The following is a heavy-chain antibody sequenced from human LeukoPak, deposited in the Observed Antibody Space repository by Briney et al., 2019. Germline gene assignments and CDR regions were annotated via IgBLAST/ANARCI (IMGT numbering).Heavy chain of an antibody. CDR3: AREGERSSGWYGMDV. D-gene: IGHD6-19*01. CDR1: GFTFSSYS. Sequence: GGALRLSCAASGFTFSSYSMNWVRQAPGRGLEWVSYISSSSSTIYYADSVKGRFTISRDNAKNSLYLQMNSLRAEDTAVYYCAREGERSSGWYGMDVWGQGTTVTVSS. V-gene: IGHV3-48*04. CDR2: ISSSSSTI. J-gene: IGHJ6*02.